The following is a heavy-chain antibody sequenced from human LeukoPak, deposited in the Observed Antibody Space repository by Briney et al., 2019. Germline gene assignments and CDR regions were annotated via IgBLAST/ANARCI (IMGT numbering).Heavy chain of an antibody. CDR3: ASFSSGFDP. V-gene: IGHV1-69*04. CDR1: GGTFSSYA. Sequence: SVKVSCKASGGTFSSYAISWVRQAPGQGLEWMGRIIPILGIANYAQKFQGRVTITADKSTSTAYMELSSLRSEDTAVYYRASFSSGFDPWGQGTLVTVSS. J-gene: IGHJ5*02. D-gene: IGHD3-10*01. CDR2: IIPILGIA.